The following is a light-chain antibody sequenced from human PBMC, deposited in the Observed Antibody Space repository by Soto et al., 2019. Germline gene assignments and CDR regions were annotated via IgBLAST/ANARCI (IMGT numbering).Light chain of an antibody. Sequence: ILMTQSPATVSVSPGESATLSCRASQNIYYNVAWYQHRPGQAPSLLIYRASTRAPGVPARFSGSGSGTAFTLTISSLQAEDFTVYSCLQYHNLWAFGQGTKVEI. CDR2: RAS. CDR1: QNIYYN. CDR3: LQYHNLWA. J-gene: IGKJ1*01. V-gene: IGKV3-15*01.